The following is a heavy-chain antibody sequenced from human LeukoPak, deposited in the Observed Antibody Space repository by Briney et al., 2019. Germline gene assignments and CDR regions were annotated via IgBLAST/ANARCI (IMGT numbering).Heavy chain of an antibody. CDR1: GGSISGDY. Sequence: KTSETLSLTCNVSGGSISGDYWSWIRQSPGKGLEWIGYVYYGGSTNYNPSLKSRPTMSVDTSKNHFSLTLSSVTAEDAAVYYCARHPLAASAFDIWGPGTVVTVSS. CDR2: VYYGGST. J-gene: IGHJ3*02. D-gene: IGHD6-13*01. CDR3: ARHPLAASAFDI. V-gene: IGHV4-59*08.